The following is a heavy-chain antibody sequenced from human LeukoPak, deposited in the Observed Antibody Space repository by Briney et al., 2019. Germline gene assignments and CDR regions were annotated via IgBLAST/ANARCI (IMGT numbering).Heavy chain of an antibody. CDR2: IYYSGST. CDR3: ARVGVMINDAFDI. J-gene: IGHJ3*02. D-gene: IGHD3-16*01. CDR1: GGSISSYY. Sequence: SETLSLTCPVSGGSISSYYWSWIRQPPGKGLEWIGYIYYSGSTNYNPSLKSRVTMSVDTSKNQFSLRLSSVTAADTAVYYCARVGVMINDAFDIWGQGTMVTVSS. V-gene: IGHV4-59*01.